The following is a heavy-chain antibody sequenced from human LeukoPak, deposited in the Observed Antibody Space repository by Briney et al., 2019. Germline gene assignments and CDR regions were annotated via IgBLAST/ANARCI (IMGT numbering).Heavy chain of an antibody. CDR2: IYSGGST. CDR3: ASSITAAGSFDY. D-gene: IGHD6-13*01. CDR1: GFTFSGNY. V-gene: IGHV3-53*01. J-gene: IGHJ4*02. Sequence: PGGSLRLSCAASGFTFSGNYMSWVRQAPGKGLEWVSVIYSGGSTYYADSVKGRFAISRDNSKNTLFLQMNSLRAEDTAVYYCASSITAAGSFDYWGQGTLVTVSS.